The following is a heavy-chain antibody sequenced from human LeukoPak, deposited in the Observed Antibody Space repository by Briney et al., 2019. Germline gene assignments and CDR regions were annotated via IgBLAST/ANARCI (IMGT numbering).Heavy chain of an antibody. Sequence: PGGSLRLSCAASGFTFSSYWMSWVRRAPGKGLEWVANIKQDGSEKYYVDSVKGRFTISRDNAKNSLYLQMNSLRAEDTAVYYCARDRRYCSSTSCPGGDYWGQGTLVTVSS. J-gene: IGHJ4*02. CDR3: ARDRRYCSSTSCPGGDY. V-gene: IGHV3-7*01. D-gene: IGHD2-2*01. CDR2: IKQDGSEK. CDR1: GFTFSSYW.